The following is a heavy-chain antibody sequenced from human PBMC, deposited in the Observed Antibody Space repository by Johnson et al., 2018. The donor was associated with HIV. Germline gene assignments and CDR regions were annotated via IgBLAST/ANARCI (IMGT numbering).Heavy chain of an antibody. CDR2: VSYDGSIK. CDR1: GFSFSSYA. D-gene: IGHD4-17*01. V-gene: IGHV3-30*03. Sequence: VQLLESVGGVVQPGRSLRLSCAASGFSFSSYAMHWVRQSPGKGLEWVAVVSYDGSIKYYSDSVKGRFTISRDNSKNMVYLQMNSLSTEDTAVYYCASTDDAFDIWGQGTMVTVSS. J-gene: IGHJ3*02. CDR3: ASTDDAFDI.